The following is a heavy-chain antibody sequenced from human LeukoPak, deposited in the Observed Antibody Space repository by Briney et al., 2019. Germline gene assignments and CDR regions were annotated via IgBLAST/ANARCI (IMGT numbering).Heavy chain of an antibody. D-gene: IGHD6-19*01. CDR2: ISSHNGYT. CDR1: GYTFISYG. Sequence: ASVKDSCKASGYTFISYGISWVRQAPGQGLEWMGWISSHNGYTKYAQKFQGRVTMTTDTSMSTAYMELGSLRSDDTAVYYCARRRAVAGVNWFDPWGQGTLVTVSS. CDR3: ARRRAVAGVNWFDP. J-gene: IGHJ5*02. V-gene: IGHV1-18*01.